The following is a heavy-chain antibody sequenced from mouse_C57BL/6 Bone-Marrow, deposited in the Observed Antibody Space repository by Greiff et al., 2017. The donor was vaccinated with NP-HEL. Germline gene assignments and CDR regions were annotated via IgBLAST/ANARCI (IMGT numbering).Heavy chain of an antibody. CDR2: IYPGDGDT. V-gene: IGHV1-82*01. Sequence: VNVVESGPELVKPGASVKISCKASGYAFSSSWMNWVKQRPGKGLEWIGRIYPGDGDTNYNGKFKGKATLTADKSSSTAYMQLSSLTSEDSAVYFCARRGYFDYWGQGTTLTVSS. CDR1: GYAFSSSW. J-gene: IGHJ2*01. CDR3: ARRGYFDY.